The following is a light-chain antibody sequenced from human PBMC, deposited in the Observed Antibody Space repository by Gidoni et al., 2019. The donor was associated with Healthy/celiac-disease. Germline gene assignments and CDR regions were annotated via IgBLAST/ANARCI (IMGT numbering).Light chain of an antibody. CDR1: QSVLYSPNNKNY. CDR2: WAS. J-gene: IGKJ1*01. V-gene: IGKV4-1*01. CDR3: QQHYSTPCT. Sequence: DIVMTQSPDSLAVSLGERATINCKSSQSVLYSPNNKNYLAWYQQKPGQPPKLLIYWASTRESGVPDRFSGSGSGTDFTLTISSLQAEDVAVYYCQQHYSTPCTFGQGTKVEIK.